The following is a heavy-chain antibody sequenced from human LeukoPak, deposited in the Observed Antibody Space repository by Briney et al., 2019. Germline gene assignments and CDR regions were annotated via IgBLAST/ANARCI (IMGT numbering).Heavy chain of an antibody. D-gene: IGHD6-13*01. CDR2: MNPNSGNT. CDR1: GYTFTSYD. Sequence: ASVKVSCKASGYTFTSYDINRVRQATGQGLERMGWMNPNSGNTGYAQKFQGRVTMTRHTSISTAYMELSSLRSEDTAVYYCARGSSSWELDDWGQGTLVTVSS. J-gene: IGHJ4*02. CDR3: ARGSSSWELDD. V-gene: IGHV1-8*01.